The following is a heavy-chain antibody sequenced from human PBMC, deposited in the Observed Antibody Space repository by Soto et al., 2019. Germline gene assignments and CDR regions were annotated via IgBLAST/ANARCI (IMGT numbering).Heavy chain of an antibody. J-gene: IGHJ6*02. CDR1: GFTFSSYD. D-gene: IGHD6-25*01. V-gene: IGHV3-30*18. CDR3: AKEAAATHHDYFGMDV. Sequence: QVLLVESGGGAVQPGRSLRLSCAASGFTFSSYDMHWVRQAPGKGLEWVAVISYDGSNKYYADSVKRRFTISRDNSKSTACHQMNSVCTEDMAVYSSAKEAAATHHDYFGMDVWGQGTTVIVSS. CDR2: ISYDGSNK.